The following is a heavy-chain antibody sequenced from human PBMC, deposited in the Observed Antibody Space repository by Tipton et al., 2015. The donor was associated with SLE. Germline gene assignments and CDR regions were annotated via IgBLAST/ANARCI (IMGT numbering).Heavy chain of an antibody. CDR3: AGGITMVQGVIGY. V-gene: IGHV3-21*03. CDR1: GFTFSSYS. J-gene: IGHJ4*02. CDR2: ISSSSSYI. Sequence: SLRLSCAASGFTFSSYSMNWVRQAPGKGLEWVSSISSSSSYIYYADSVKGRFTISRDNAKNSLYLQMNSLRAEDTAVYYCAGGITMVQGVIGYWGQGTLVTVSS. D-gene: IGHD3-10*01.